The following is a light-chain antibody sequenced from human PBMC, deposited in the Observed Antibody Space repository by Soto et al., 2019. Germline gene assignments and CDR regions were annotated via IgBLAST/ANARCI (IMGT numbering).Light chain of an antibody. Sequence: QSALTQPASVSGSPGQSITISCTGTSSDVGSYNLVSWYQQHPGKAPKLMIYEVSKRPSGVSNRFSGSKSGNTASLTISGLHAEDEADYYCCSSAGNSTSVVFGGGTKLTVL. V-gene: IGLV2-23*02. CDR3: CSSAGNSTSVV. CDR1: SSDVGSYNL. J-gene: IGLJ2*01. CDR2: EVS.